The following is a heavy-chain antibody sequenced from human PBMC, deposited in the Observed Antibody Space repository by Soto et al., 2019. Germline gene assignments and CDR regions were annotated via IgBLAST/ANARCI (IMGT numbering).Heavy chain of an antibody. V-gene: IGHV4-34*01. J-gene: IGHJ3*02. Sequence: SETLSLTCAVSGGSFSSYYWRWVRQPPGKGLEWIGEIDHSGSTNYTPSLKSRVTISMDTSKNQFSLRLTSVTAADTAVYYCARAAVVPTAIDVFDIWGQGTMVTVSS. CDR2: IDHSGST. CDR3: ARAAVVPTAIDVFDI. D-gene: IGHD1-1*01. CDR1: GGSFSSYY.